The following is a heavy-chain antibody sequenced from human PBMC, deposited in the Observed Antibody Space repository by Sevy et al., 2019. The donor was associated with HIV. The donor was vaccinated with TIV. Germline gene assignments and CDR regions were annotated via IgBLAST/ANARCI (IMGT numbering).Heavy chain of an antibody. V-gene: IGHV3-21*01. CDR1: GFSFSSYS. D-gene: IGHD2-15*01. CDR3: ARVVAYCSGGSCFPGYYYGMDV. CDR2: IGSSNSYI. Sequence: GGSLRLSCAASGFSFSSYSVSWVRQAPGKGLEWVASIGSSNSYIYYADAVKGRFTISRDNAKNSLYLQMNSLRAEDTAVYYCARVVAYCSGGSCFPGYYYGMDVWGQGTTVTVSS. J-gene: IGHJ6*02.